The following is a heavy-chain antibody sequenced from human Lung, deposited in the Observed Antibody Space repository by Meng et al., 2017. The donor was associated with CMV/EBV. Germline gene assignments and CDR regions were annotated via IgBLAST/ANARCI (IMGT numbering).Heavy chain of an antibody. Sequence: QVQLHKSGPGLVKPSQTPSLTCAISGDIVSSNSAAWHWIRQSPSRGLEWLGRTYYRSKWYHEYAVSVKSRITISPDTPKNQFSLQLNSMTPEDTAVYYCARGINGGCGDWGQGTLVTVSS. D-gene: IGHD4-23*01. CDR1: GDIVSSNSAA. V-gene: IGHV6-1*01. CDR3: ARGINGGCGD. CDR2: TYYRSKWYH. J-gene: IGHJ4*02.